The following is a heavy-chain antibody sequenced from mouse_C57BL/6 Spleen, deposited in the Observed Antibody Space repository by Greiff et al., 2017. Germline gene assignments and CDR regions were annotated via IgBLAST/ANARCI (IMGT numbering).Heavy chain of an antibody. CDR1: GYTFTSYW. CDR3: ARDTTVVSTGYFDY. CDR2: IHPNSGST. D-gene: IGHD1-1*01. V-gene: IGHV1-64*01. Sequence: QVQLQQPGAELVKPGASVKLSCKASGYTFTSYWMHWVKQRPGQGLEWIGMIHPNSGSTNYNEKFKSKATLTVDNSSSTAYMQLSSLTAEDSAVYYCARDTTVVSTGYFDYWGQGTTLTVSS. J-gene: IGHJ2*01.